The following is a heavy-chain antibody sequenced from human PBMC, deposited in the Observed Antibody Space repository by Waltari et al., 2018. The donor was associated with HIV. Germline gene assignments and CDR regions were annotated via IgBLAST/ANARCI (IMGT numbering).Heavy chain of an antibody. CDR3: ARRRMESYGMDV. D-gene: IGHD1-1*01. CDR1: GGSFSDYR. J-gene: IGHJ6*02. Sequence: QVQLQQWGAGLLKPSETLSLTCAVYGGSFSDYRWIWIRQPPGKGLEWIGEINHSGSTNYNPSLKSRGTMSLDTSKNQFSLKLSSVTAADTAVYYCARRRMESYGMDVWGQGTTVTVSS. V-gene: IGHV4-34*01. CDR2: INHSGST.